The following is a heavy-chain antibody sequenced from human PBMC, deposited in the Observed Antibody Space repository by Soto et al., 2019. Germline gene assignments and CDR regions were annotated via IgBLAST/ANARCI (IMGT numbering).Heavy chain of an antibody. CDR1: GSSISSGDYY. D-gene: IGHD3-22*01. V-gene: IGHV4-30-4*01. Sequence: ASETLSLTCTVSGSSISSGDYYWSWIRQPPGKGLEWIGYIYYSGSTYYNPSLKSRVTISVDTSKNQFSLKLSSVTAADTAVYYCAREGRITMIVALWGQGTLVTVSS. CDR2: IYYSGST. CDR3: AREGRITMIVAL. J-gene: IGHJ4*02.